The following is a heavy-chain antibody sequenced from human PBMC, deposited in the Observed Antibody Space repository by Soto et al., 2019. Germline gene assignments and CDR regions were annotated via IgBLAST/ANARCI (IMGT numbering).Heavy chain of an antibody. CDR1: GFSFSNYA. CDR2: ISNSGNTI. CDR3: VKDKVRSYDSTPYDY. J-gene: IGHJ4*02. V-gene: IGHV3-48*03. D-gene: IGHD5-12*01. Sequence: PGGSLRLSCAASGFSFSNYAMNWVRQAPGKGLEWLSYISNSGNTIYYADSVKGRFTTSRDNAKNSLFLQVNSLRDEDTAIYYCVKDKVRSYDSTPYDYWGQGTLVTVSS.